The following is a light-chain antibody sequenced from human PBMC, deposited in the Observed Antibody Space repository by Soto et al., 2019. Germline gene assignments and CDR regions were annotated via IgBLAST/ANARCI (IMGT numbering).Light chain of an antibody. CDR1: SSDVGGYNY. CDR2: EVT. J-gene: IGLJ3*02. CDR3: RSYTDSSTLV. Sequence: QSVLTQPASVSGSPGQSITISCTGTSSDVGGYNYVSWYQQHPGRAPKLMIYEVTNRPSGVSNRFSGSKSGNTASLTISGLQAEDEADYYCRSYTDSSTLVFGGGTKLTVL. V-gene: IGLV2-14*01.